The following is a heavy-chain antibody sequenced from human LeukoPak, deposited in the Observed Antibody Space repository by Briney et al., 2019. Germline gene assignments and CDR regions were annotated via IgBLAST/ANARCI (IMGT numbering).Heavy chain of an antibody. V-gene: IGHV3-20*04. Sequence: RAGGSLRLSCAASGFTFDDYGMSWVRQAPGKGLEWVSGINWNGGSTGYADSVKGRFTISRDNAKNSLYLQTNSLRAEDTALYYCARDDGRITIFGVVIVSGAFDIWGQGTMVTVSS. D-gene: IGHD3-3*01. CDR3: ARDDGRITIFGVVIVSGAFDI. J-gene: IGHJ3*02. CDR2: INWNGGST. CDR1: GFTFDDYG.